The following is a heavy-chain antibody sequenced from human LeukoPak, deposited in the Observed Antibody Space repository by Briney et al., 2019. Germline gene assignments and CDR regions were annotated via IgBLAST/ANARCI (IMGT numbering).Heavy chain of an antibody. CDR1: GCTFTGYY. CDR2: INPNSGGT. Sequence: ASVKVSCKSSGCTFTGYYIHWVRQAPGQGLEWMGWINPNSGGTNYAQKFQGRVTMTRGTSISTAYMELTRLRSEDTAVYYCARDTAMVTYWFDPWGQGSLVTVSS. CDR3: ARDTAMVTYWFDP. V-gene: IGHV1-2*02. D-gene: IGHD5-18*01. J-gene: IGHJ5*02.